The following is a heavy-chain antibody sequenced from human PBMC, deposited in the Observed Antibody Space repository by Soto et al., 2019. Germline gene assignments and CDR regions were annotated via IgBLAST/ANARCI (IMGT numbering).Heavy chain of an antibody. CDR3: ARDTTDYSNYDYFDY. Sequence: GGSLRLSCAASGFTFSSYGMHWVRQAPGKGLEWVAVIWYDGSNKYYAASVKGRFTISRDNSKNTLYLQMNSLRAEDTAVYYCARDTTDYSNYDYFDYWGQGTLVTVSS. CDR2: IWYDGSNK. V-gene: IGHV3-33*01. D-gene: IGHD4-4*01. CDR1: GFTFSSYG. J-gene: IGHJ4*02.